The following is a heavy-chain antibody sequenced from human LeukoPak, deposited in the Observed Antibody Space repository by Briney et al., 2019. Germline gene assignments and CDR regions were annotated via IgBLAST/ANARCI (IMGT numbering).Heavy chain of an antibody. CDR2: ISPNSGGT. J-gene: IGHJ4*02. D-gene: IGHD4-23*01. CDR3: ARPYGGNPHFDY. Sequence: ASVKVSCKASGYTFTDYYIHWVRQAPGQGLEWMGRISPNSGGTNYAQNFQGRVTMTRDTSISTAYMELSRLRSDDTAVYYCARPYGGNPHFDYWGQGTLVTVSS. V-gene: IGHV1-2*06. CDR1: GYTFTDYY.